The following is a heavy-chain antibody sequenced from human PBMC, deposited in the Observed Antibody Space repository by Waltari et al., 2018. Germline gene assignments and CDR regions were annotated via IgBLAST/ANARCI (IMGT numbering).Heavy chain of an antibody. J-gene: IGHJ6*02. V-gene: IGHV3-15*01. D-gene: IGHD2-2*01. CDR3: TPYCTTTSCFVYYGMDV. Sequence: EVQLVASGGVLVKPGGSLRLPCAASGFTFSNAWMSWVRQAPGKGLEWVGRIKNKNDGGTTDYAAPVKGRFTISRDDSKNTLYLEMNSLKTEDTAVYYCTPYCTTTSCFVYYGMDVWGQGTTVTVSS. CDR1: GFTFSNAW. CDR2: IKNKNDGGTT.